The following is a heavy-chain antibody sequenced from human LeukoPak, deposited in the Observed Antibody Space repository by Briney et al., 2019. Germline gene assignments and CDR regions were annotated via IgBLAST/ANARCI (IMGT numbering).Heavy chain of an antibody. CDR1: GGSISSSNW. CDR2: IYHSGST. V-gene: IGHV4-4*02. D-gene: IGHD6-19*01. Sequence: PSETLSLTCAVSGGSISSSNWWSWVRQPPGKGLEWIGEIYHSGSTNYNPSLKSRVTISVDKSKNQFSLKLSSVTAADTAVYYCARTERPTYRQQWLVPPARWYFDLWGRGTLVTVSS. CDR3: ARTERPTYRQQWLVPPARWYFDL. J-gene: IGHJ2*01.